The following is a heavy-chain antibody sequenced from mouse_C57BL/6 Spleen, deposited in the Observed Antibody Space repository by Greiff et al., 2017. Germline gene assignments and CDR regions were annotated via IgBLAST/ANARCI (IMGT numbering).Heavy chain of an antibody. CDR1: GYTFTSYW. J-gene: IGHJ4*01. CDR3: ARSPQFYDGYLGAMDY. CDR2: IDPSDSYT. V-gene: IGHV1-50*01. D-gene: IGHD2-3*01. Sequence: VKLQQPGAELVKPGASVKLSCKASGYTFTSYWMQWVKQRPGQGLEWIGEIDPSDSYTNYNQKFKGKATLTVDTSSSTAYMQLSSLTSEDSAVYYCARSPQFYDGYLGAMDYWGQGTSVTVSS.